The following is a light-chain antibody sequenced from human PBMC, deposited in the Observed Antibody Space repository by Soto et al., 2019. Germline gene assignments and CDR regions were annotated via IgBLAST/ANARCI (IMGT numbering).Light chain of an antibody. CDR1: QDIRNH. V-gene: IGKV1-6*01. CDR2: AAY. CDR3: LQDFNFPFT. Sequence: AIQMTQSPSSLSASVGDRVTITCRASQDIRNHLAWYQQKPGTAPKVLISAAYSLQTGVPSRFSGSGSGTDFTLTISSLQPEDFATYYCLQDFNFPFTFGQGTKLEVK. J-gene: IGKJ2*01.